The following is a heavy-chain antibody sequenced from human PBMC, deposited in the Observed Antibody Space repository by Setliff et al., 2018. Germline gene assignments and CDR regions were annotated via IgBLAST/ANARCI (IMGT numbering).Heavy chain of an antibody. Sequence: GGSLRLSCAASGFTISKYDMHWVRQVIGKGLEWVSGIGSAGDTYYPGSVKGRFTISRDNAKNSLYLQMNSLRAEDTAVYYCAREQQLVLDPTFDYWGQGTLVTVSS. D-gene: IGHD6-13*01. CDR1: GFTISKYD. CDR3: AREQQLVLDPTFDY. V-gene: IGHV3-13*01. CDR2: IGSAGDT. J-gene: IGHJ4*02.